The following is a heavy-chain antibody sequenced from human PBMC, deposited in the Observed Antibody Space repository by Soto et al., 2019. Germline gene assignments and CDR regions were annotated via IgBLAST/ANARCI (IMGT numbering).Heavy chain of an antibody. CDR3: ARFEGSASSTGD. CDR1: GYTFTAYY. D-gene: IGHD6-6*01. J-gene: IGHJ4*02. Sequence: QVQLVQSGPEVKIPGASVKVSCEASGYTFTAYYIHWVRQAPGQGLEWLGWISPNNGRTIYAQKFQGRVTLTRDTSISTVYMELRRLTFDDTAVYYCARFEGSASSTGDWGQGTLVTISS. V-gene: IGHV1-2*02. CDR2: ISPNNGRT.